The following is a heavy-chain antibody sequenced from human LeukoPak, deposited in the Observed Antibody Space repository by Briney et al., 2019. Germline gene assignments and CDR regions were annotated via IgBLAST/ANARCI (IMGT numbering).Heavy chain of an antibody. CDR2: IIPIFGTA. CDR3: ARPSPGSLTGFDY. D-gene: IGHD2-8*02. V-gene: IGHV1-69*13. Sequence: SVKVSCKASGGTFSSYAMSWVRQAPGQGLEWMGGIIPIFGTANYAQKFQGRVTITADESTSTAYMELSSLRSEDTAVYYCARPSPGSLTGFDYWGQGTLVTVSS. CDR1: GGTFSSYA. J-gene: IGHJ4*02.